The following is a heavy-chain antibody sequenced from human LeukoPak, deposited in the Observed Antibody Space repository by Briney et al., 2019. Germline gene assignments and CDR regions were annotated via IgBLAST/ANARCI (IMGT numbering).Heavy chain of an antibody. Sequence: SETLSLTCTVSGGSISSSTYYWGWIRQPSGQGREWIGNIYSTGNTFYNPSLNSRATISLDTSKNLFSLMLSSVTAATTAVYYCAKEVYSYGHKEDFDYWGQGTLVTVSP. CDR2: IYSTGNT. V-gene: IGHV4-39*02. CDR3: AKEVYSYGHKEDFDY. D-gene: IGHD5-18*01. CDR1: GGSISSSTYY. J-gene: IGHJ4*02.